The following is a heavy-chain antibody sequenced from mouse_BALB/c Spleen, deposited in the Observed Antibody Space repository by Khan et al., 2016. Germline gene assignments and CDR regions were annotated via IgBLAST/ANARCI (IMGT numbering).Heavy chain of an antibody. D-gene: IGHD2-14*01. CDR3: ASGYDYFDY. CDR2: ISSGGGGT. V-gene: IGHV5-12-1*01. CDR1: GFAFSSYA. J-gene: IGHJ2*01. Sequence: EVELVESGGGLVKPGGSLKLSCAASGFAFSSYAMSWVRQTPEKRLEWVEYISSGGGGTFYTDTVKGRFTISRDKSKNTLYLQMSSLKSDDTAMYYCASGYDYFDYWGQGTTLTVSS.